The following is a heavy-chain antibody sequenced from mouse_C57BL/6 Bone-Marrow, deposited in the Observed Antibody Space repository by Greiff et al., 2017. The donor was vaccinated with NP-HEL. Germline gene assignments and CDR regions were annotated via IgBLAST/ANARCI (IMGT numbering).Heavy chain of an antibody. J-gene: IGHJ2*01. CDR2: IYPGSGST. D-gene: IGHD1-1*01. Sequence: QVQLQQPGAELVKPGASVKMSCKASGYTFTSYWITWVKQRPGQGLEWIGDIYPGSGSTNYNEKFKSKATLTVDTSSSTAYMQLSSLTSEDSAVYYCASITTVVEGGTLYFDYWGQGTTLTVSS. CDR1: GYTFTSYW. CDR3: ASITTVVEGGTLYFDY. V-gene: IGHV1-55*01.